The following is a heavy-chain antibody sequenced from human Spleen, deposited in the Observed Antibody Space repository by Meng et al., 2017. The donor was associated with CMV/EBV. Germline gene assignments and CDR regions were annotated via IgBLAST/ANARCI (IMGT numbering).Heavy chain of an antibody. V-gene: IGHV1-69*10. CDR1: FSHSV. CDR2: IIPVVGIV. D-gene: IGHD3-10*01. J-gene: IGHJ4*02. CDR3: AIQSSGGYHDGSVAYYDY. Sequence: FSHSVIGWVRQAPGQGLEWMGGIIPVVGIVTYAQRFQARVTIAADKFTSTAYMELSSLRSADTAVYYCAIQSSGGYHDGSVAYYDYWGQGTLVTVSS.